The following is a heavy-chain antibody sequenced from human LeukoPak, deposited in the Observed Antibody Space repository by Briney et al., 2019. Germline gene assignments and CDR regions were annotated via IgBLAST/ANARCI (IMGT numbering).Heavy chain of an antibody. CDR1: GYTFSTDF. Sequence: ASAKDSRRTSGYTFSTDFIHWVRQAPGQGRERMGRIISSGGSTIYAQKFQGRVTITRDTSTSTVYLDMSRLTSEDTAVYYCARDGSHWDFDYWGQGTLVTVSS. J-gene: IGHJ4*02. CDR2: IISSGGST. D-gene: IGHD7-27*01. V-gene: IGHV1-46*01. CDR3: ARDGSHWDFDY.